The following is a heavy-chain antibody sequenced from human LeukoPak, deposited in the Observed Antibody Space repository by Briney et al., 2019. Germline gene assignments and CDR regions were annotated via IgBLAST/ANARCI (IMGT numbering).Heavy chain of an antibody. D-gene: IGHD1-14*01. Sequence: GGSLRLSCAASGFTFNNYGMHWVRQAPGKGLEWVAVVWYDGNNKYYADSVKGRFTISRDNSKNTLYLQMNSLRVDDTALYYCARGIPGPRKFYGMDVWGRGTTVTVSS. J-gene: IGHJ6*02. CDR3: ARGIPGPRKFYGMDV. CDR1: GFTFNNYG. CDR2: VWYDGNNK. V-gene: IGHV3-33*01.